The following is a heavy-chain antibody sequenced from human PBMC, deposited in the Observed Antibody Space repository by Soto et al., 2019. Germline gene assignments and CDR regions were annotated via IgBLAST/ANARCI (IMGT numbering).Heavy chain of an antibody. CDR2: INPSDGRT. CDR1: GYTFTSNY. Sequence: ASVKVSCKAAGYTFTSNYIHWVRQAPGQGLEWMGIINPSDGRTNYAQKFQGRVTMTRDTSTSTVYMELSSLRYEDTALYYCARDHSQDYGTQEVLTGTWWLDPWGQGTLVTVCS. D-gene: IGHD1-7*01. V-gene: IGHV1-46*01. CDR3: ARDHSQDYGTQEVLTGTWWLDP. J-gene: IGHJ5*02.